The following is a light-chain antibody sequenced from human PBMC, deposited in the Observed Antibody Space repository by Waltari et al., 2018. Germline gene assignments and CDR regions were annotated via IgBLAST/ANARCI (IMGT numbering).Light chain of an antibody. Sequence: IVMTQSPATLSVSPGEGATLSCRASQSVATNLAWYQQKPGQGPRLLISEASTRVAGIPARFSGRGSGTEFTLTISSLQSEDFAVYYCQQYGRSWNTFGQGTKLEIK. CDR3: QQYGRSWNT. J-gene: IGKJ2*01. CDR1: QSVATN. V-gene: IGKV3-15*01. CDR2: EAS.